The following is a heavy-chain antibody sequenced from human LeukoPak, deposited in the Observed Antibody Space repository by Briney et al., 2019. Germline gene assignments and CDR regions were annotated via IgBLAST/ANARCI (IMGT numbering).Heavy chain of an antibody. J-gene: IGHJ6*04. CDR1: GFTFSSYA. V-gene: IGHV3-30*04. Sequence: PGRSLRLSCAASGFTFSSYAMHWVRQAPGKGLEWVAVISYDGSNKYYADSVKGRFTISRDNSKNMLYLQMNSLRAEDTAVYYCARDFPMDVWGKGTTVTVSS. CDR2: ISYDGSNK. CDR3: ARDFPMDV.